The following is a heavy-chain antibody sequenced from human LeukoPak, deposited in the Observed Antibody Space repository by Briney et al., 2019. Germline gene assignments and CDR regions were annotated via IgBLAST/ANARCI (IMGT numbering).Heavy chain of an antibody. J-gene: IGHJ6*02. Sequence: SETLSLTCTVSGGSISSYYWSWIRQPPGKGLEWIGYIYYSGSTYYNPSLKSRVTISVDTSKNQFSLKLSSVTAADTAVYYCARAPLSSGMDVWGQGTTVTVSS. CDR2: IYYSGST. CDR3: ARAPLSSGMDV. V-gene: IGHV4-59*12. CDR1: GGSISSYY.